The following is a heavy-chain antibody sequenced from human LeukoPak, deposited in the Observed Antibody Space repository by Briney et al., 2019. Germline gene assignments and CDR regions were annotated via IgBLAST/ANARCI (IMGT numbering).Heavy chain of an antibody. D-gene: IGHD4-23*01. V-gene: IGHV3-48*02. Sequence: GGSLRLSCAGSGFTFSTYSMNWVRQAQGKGREWVSYISSSISTIYYADSVKGRFTISRDNAKNSLFLQMNSLRDEDTAVYYCARSRYGGNLDAFDIGGQGTTVTVSS. CDR2: ISSSISTI. J-gene: IGHJ3*02. CDR3: ARSRYGGNLDAFDI. CDR1: GFTFSTYS.